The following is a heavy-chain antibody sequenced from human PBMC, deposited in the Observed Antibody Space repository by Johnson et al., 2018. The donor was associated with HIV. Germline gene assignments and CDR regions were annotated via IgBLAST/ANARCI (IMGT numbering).Heavy chain of an antibody. V-gene: IGHV3-30-3*01. CDR2: ISYDGSNK. J-gene: IGHJ3*02. D-gene: IGHD3-3*01. CDR1: GFTFSSYA. Sequence: QMPLVESGGGVVQPGRSLRLSCAASGFTFSSYAMHWVRQAPGKGLEWVAVISYDGSNKYYADSVKGRFTISRDNSKNTLYLQMNSLRAEDTAVYYCVLQFLEWLSSDAFDIWGQGTMVTVSS. CDR3: VLQFLEWLSSDAFDI.